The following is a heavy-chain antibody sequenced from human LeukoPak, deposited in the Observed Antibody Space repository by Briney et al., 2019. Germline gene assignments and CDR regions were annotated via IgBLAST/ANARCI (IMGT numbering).Heavy chain of an antibody. V-gene: IGHV3-66*01. D-gene: IGHD3-9*01. Sequence: GGSLRLSCAASGFTVSSNYMSWVRQAPGKGLEWVSVIYSGGSTYYADSVKGRFTISRDNSKNTLYLQMNSLRAEDTAVYYCARDPGFYDVLTGYADDWGQGTLVSVSS. J-gene: IGHJ4*02. CDR1: GFTVSSNY. CDR3: ARDPGFYDVLTGYADD. CDR2: IYSGGST.